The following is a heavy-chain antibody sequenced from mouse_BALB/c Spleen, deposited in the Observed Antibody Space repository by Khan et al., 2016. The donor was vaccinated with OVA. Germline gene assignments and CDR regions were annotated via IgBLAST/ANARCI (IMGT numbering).Heavy chain of an antibody. CDR3: AKGVWSYYFALDY. D-gene: IGHD2-10*02. V-gene: IGHV2-6-5*01. Sequence: QVQLKESGPGLVAPSQNLSITCTVSGFSLTDYGVSWIRQPPGKGLEWLGVIWGGGTTYYNSALKSRLSISKDNSKSQVFLKMNSLQTDDTAMYDCAKGVWSYYFALDYWGQGTSVTVSS. J-gene: IGHJ4*01. CDR1: GFSLTDYG. CDR2: IWGGGTT.